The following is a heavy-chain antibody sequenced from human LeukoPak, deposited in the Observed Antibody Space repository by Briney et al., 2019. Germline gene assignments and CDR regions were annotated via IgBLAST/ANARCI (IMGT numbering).Heavy chain of an antibody. Sequence: GGSLRLYCAASGFTFSSYSMNWVRRAPGKGLEWVSSISSSISYIYYADSVKGRFTISRDNAKNSLYLQMNSLRAEDTAVYYCARDHAGDYWGQGTLVTVSS. CDR1: GFTFSSYS. CDR2: ISSSISYI. V-gene: IGHV3-21*01. CDR3: ARDHAGDY. J-gene: IGHJ4*02.